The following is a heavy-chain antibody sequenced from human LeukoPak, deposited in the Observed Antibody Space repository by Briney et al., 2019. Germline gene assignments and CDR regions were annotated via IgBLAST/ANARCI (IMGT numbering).Heavy chain of an antibody. J-gene: IGHJ4*02. CDR1: GGTFSSYA. CDR2: ISAYNGNT. Sequence: ASVTVSCKASGGTFSSYAISWVRQAPGQGLEWMGWISAYNGNTNYAQKLQGRVTMTTDTSTSTAYMELRSLRSDDTAVYYCAGITMVRGVPKRVDYWGQGTLVTVSS. D-gene: IGHD3-10*01. CDR3: AGITMVRGVPKRVDY. V-gene: IGHV1-18*01.